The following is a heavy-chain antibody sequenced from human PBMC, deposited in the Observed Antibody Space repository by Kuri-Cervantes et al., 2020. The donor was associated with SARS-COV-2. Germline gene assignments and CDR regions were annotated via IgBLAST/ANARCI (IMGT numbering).Heavy chain of an antibody. D-gene: IGHD6-19*01. J-gene: IGHJ4*02. Sequence: GGSLRLSCAASGFTFSSYAMHWVRQAPGKGLEWVAVISYDGSNKYYADSVKGRFTISRDNSKNTLYLQTNSLRAEDTAVYYCARDPEYSSGWYERGYYFDYWGQGTLVTVSS. CDR3: ARDPEYSSGWYERGYYFDY. V-gene: IGHV3-30-3*01. CDR1: GFTFSSYA. CDR2: ISYDGSNK.